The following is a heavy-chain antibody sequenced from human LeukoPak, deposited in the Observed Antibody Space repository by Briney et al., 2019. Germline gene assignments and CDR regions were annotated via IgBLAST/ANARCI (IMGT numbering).Heavy chain of an antibody. CDR2: ISSSGSTI. D-gene: IGHD3-9*01. CDR3: ARGGPAYYDILTGYYPYGMDV. J-gene: IGHJ6*04. V-gene: IGHV3-48*03. CDR1: GFTFSSYE. Sequence: GGSLRLSCAASGFTFSSYEMNWVRQAPGKGLEWVSYISSSGSTIYYADSVKGRFTISRDNAKNSLYLQMNSLRAEDTAVYYCARGGPAYYDILTGYYPYGMDVWGKETTVTVSS.